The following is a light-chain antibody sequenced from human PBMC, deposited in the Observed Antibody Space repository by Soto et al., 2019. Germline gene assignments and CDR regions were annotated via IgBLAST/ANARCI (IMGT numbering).Light chain of an antibody. CDR2: EVT. Sequence: QSVLTQPASVSGSPGQSITISCTGTSSDVGGYTYVSWYQQHPGKAPKLMIYEVTNRPSGVSNCFSGSKSGNTASLTISGLQAEDEADYYCNSYTSSSTYVVFGGGTKLTVL. CDR1: SSDVGGYTY. CDR3: NSYTSSSTYVV. J-gene: IGLJ2*01. V-gene: IGLV2-14*01.